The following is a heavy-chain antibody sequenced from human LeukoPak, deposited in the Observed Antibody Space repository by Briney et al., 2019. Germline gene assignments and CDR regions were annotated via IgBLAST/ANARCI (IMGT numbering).Heavy chain of an antibody. Sequence: SVKVSCKASGGTFSSYAISWVRQAPGQGLEWMGRIIPIFGIANYAQKFQGRVTITADKSTSTAYMEPSSLRSEDTAVYYCARSYYDSSGYYTPLGYWGQGTLVTVSS. J-gene: IGHJ4*02. V-gene: IGHV1-69*04. CDR2: IIPIFGIA. D-gene: IGHD3-22*01. CDR1: GGTFSSYA. CDR3: ARSYYDSSGYYTPLGY.